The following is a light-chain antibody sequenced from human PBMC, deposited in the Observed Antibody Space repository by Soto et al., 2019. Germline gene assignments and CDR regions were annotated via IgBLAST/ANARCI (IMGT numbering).Light chain of an antibody. CDR1: QSVSSSY. Sequence: EIVLTQSPGTLSLSPGERATLSCRASQSVSSSYLAWYQQSPGQAPRLLVYGASSRATGIPDRFSGSGSGTDFTLTIRRLEPEDLAVYYCQQYARSPWTFGQGTKVEIK. CDR3: QQYARSPWT. CDR2: GAS. V-gene: IGKV3-20*01. J-gene: IGKJ1*01.